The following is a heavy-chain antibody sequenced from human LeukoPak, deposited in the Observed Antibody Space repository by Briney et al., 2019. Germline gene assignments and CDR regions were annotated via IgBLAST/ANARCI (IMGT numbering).Heavy chain of an antibody. CDR1: GGSFSGYY. CDR2: INHSGST. V-gene: IGHV4-34*01. Sequence: PSETLSLTCAVYGGSFSGYYWSWIRQPPGKGLEWIGEINHSGSTNYNPSLKSRVTISVDTSKNQFSLKLSSVTAADTAVYYCARGPYCSSTSCYTDYWGQGTLVTVSS. CDR3: ARGPYCSSTSCYTDY. J-gene: IGHJ4*02. D-gene: IGHD2-2*02.